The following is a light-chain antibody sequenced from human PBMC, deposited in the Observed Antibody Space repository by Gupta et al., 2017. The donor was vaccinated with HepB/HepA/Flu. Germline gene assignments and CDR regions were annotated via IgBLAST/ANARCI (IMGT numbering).Light chain of an antibody. V-gene: IGLV2-23*02. Sequence: QSALTQPASVSGSPGQSITISCTGTSSDVGSYNLVSWYQQHPGKAPKLMIYQVTKRPSGVSNRFSGSKSGSTASLTISGLQAEDEADYYCCSYAGSSSFVVFGGGTMLTVL. CDR2: QVT. J-gene: IGLJ2*01. CDR1: SSDVGSYNL. CDR3: CSYAGSSSFVV.